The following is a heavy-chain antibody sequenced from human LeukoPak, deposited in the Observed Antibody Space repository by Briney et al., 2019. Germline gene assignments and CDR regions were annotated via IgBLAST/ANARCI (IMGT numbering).Heavy chain of an antibody. CDR3: AREMDGEYGSGTFYDL. CDR2: ISSGGDSI. CDR1: GFTFSDSW. D-gene: IGHD3-10*01. Sequence: GGSLRLSCAASGFTFSDSWMSWVRQAPGKGLQWVSYISSGGDSIYYADSVRGRFTISRDNAKNSLYLQMNSLRADDTAVYYCAREMDGEYGSGTFYDLWGQGNMVTVSS. V-gene: IGHV3-11*01. J-gene: IGHJ5*02.